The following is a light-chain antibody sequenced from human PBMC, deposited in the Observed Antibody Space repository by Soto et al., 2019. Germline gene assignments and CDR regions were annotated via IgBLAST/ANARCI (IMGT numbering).Light chain of an antibody. CDR1: NSNIGSNA. J-gene: IGLJ3*02. Sequence: QSVLTQSPSVSGAPRQSVNISCSGNNSNIGSNAVQWYQQLPGKAPKLLMYYNDMLPSGVSDRFSGSKSGTSASLAISGLQSEDEGDYYCATWDDRLTAWVFGGGTKLTVL. V-gene: IGLV1-36*01. CDR2: YND. CDR3: ATWDDRLTAWV.